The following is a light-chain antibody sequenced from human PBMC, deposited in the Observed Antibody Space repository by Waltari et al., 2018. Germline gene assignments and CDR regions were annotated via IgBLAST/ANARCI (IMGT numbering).Light chain of an antibody. CDR3: QSYDTSLSVV. Sequence: QSVLTQPPSVSGAPGQRVTISCTGSGSNIGAGYDVPWYQQLPRAAPQPLIYGSTSRPLGVPARFFGSTSGTSASLAITGLQAEDEADYYCQSYDTSLSVVFGGGTKLTVL. CDR2: GST. V-gene: IGLV1-40*01. J-gene: IGLJ3*02. CDR1: GSNIGAGYD.